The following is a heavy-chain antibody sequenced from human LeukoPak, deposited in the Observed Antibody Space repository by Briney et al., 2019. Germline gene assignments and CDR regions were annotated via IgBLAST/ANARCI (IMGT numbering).Heavy chain of an antibody. V-gene: IGHV3-11*01. CDR2: ISSSGSTM. Sequence: PGGSLRLSCAASEFTFNNYWMGWLRQAPGKGLEWVSYISSSGSTMYYTDSVKGRFTISRDNAKDSLYLQMNSLRAEDTAVYYCARAPGSGYEEHFDYWGQGTLVTVSS. CDR3: ARAPGSGYEEHFDY. D-gene: IGHD5-12*01. J-gene: IGHJ4*02. CDR1: EFTFNNYW.